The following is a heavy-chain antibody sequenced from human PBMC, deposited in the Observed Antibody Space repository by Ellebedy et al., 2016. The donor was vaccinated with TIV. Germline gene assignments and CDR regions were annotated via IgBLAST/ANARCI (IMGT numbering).Heavy chain of an antibody. J-gene: IGHJ1*01. CDR1: GLPFTNAW. V-gene: IGHV3-15*07. CDR3: ITEGPFWSGYRF. CDR2: IKSHADGGTT. D-gene: IGHD3-3*01. Sequence: PGGSLRLSCKASGLPFTNAWMHWVRQSPGKGLEWVGRIKSHADGGTTHYGAPVKGRFTISREDSADTLFLQMSGLKVEDTAVYFCITEGPFWSGYRFWGQGSLVTVSS.